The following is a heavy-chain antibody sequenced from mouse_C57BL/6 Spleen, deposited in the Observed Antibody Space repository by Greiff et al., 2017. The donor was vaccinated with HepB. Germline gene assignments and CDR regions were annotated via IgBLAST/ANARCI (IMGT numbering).Heavy chain of an antibody. Sequence: QVQLQQSGPELVKPGASVKISCKASGYSFTSYYIHWVKQRPGQGLEWIGWIYPGSGNTKYNEKFKGKATLTVDTSSSTAYMQLSSLTSEDSAVYYCARGGLLGPFDYWGQGTTLTVSS. J-gene: IGHJ2*01. CDR1: GYSFTSYY. V-gene: IGHV1-66*01. CDR2: IYPGSGNT. CDR3: ARGGLLGPFDY. D-gene: IGHD1-1*01.